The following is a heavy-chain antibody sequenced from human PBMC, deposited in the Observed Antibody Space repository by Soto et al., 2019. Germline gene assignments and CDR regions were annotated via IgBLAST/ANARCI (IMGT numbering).Heavy chain of an antibody. CDR1: GYTFTSYN. D-gene: IGHD6-6*01. CDR2: INPSGGST. CDR3: ARTAPRYSSSYSYYFDY. J-gene: IGHJ4*02. V-gene: IGHV1-46*01. Sequence: ASVKVSCTASGYTFTSYNMHWVRQAPGQGLEWMGIINPSGGSTSYAQKFQGRVTMTRDTSTSTVYMELSSLRSEDTAVYYCARTAPRYSSSYSYYFDYWGQGTLVTVSS.